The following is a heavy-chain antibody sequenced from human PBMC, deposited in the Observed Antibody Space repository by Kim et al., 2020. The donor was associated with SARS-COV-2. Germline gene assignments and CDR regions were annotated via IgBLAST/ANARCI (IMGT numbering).Heavy chain of an antibody. Sequence: HSGSTYYNPSLKSRVTISVDTSKNQFSLKLSSVTAADTAVYYCASMELDYWGQGTLVTVSS. CDR3: ASMELDY. CDR2: HSGST. D-gene: IGHD1-26*01. V-gene: IGHV4-34*01. J-gene: IGHJ4*02.